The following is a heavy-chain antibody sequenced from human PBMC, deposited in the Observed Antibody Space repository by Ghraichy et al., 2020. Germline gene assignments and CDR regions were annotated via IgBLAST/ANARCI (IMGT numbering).Heavy chain of an antibody. V-gene: IGHV4-4*09. J-gene: IGHJ3*02. CDR2: IYTSGST. Sequence: SETLSLTCTVSGGSISSYYWSWIRQPPGKGLEWIGYIYTSGSTNYNPSLKSRVTISVDTSKNQFSLKLSSVTAADTAVYYCARTVSGSYYELGSDASDIWCQGTMVTVSS. CDR1: GGSISSYY. CDR3: ARTVSGSYYELGSDASDI. D-gene: IGHD1-26*01.